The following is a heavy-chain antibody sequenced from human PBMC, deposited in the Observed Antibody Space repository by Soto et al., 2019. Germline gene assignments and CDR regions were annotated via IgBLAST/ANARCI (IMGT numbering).Heavy chain of an antibody. CDR1: GFTVSSNY. D-gene: IGHD3-10*01. Sequence: GVLRLSCAASGFTVSSNYMSWVRQAPGKGLEWVSVIYSGGGTNYADSVKGRFTISRDNSKNTLYLQMNSLRAEDTAVYYCARDSRKNYNFDYWGQGTQVTVSS. CDR3: ARDSRKNYNFDY. V-gene: IGHV3-66*01. J-gene: IGHJ4*02. CDR2: IYSGGGT.